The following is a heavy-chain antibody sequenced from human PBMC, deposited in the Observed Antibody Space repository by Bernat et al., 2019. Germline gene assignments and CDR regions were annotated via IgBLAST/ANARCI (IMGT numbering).Heavy chain of an antibody. V-gene: IGHV3-23*04. CDR3: AGQSLTTYYYYMDV. Sequence: VQLVESGGGVVQPGRSLRLSCAASGFTFSSYAMSWVRQAPGKGLEWVSAISGSGGSTYYANSVKGRFTISRANSKNTLYLQMNSLRAEDTAVYYCAGQSLTTYYYYMDVWGKGTTVTVSS. D-gene: IGHD3-22*01. CDR2: ISGSGGST. J-gene: IGHJ6*03. CDR1: GFTFSSYA.